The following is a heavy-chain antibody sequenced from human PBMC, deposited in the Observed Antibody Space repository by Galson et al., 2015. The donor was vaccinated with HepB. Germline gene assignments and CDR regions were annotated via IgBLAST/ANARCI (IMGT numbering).Heavy chain of an antibody. Sequence: SLRLSCAASGFNFNHYGMHWVRQAPGKGLEWVALISYDGANAWYADSVKGRFTISRDNSKSALFLQMNSRRPEDTAMYYCAREGDTTVMFHFAHWGQGTVVTVSS. J-gene: IGHJ4*02. CDR1: GFNFNHYG. CDR3: AREGDTTVMFHFAH. D-gene: IGHD2/OR15-2a*01. CDR2: ISYDGANA. V-gene: IGHV3-30*03.